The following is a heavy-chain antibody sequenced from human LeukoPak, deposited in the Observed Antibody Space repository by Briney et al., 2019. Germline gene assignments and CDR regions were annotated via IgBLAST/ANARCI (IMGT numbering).Heavy chain of an antibody. CDR1: GFTLSSYW. V-gene: IGHV3-74*01. J-gene: IGHJ5*02. CDR3: AKPSYNSGWFIVS. Sequence: GGSLRLSCAGSGFTLSSYWMHWVRQAPGKGLVWVSRFYSDGSRTNYADSVQGRFTISRDNSKNTLYLHMNSLRAEDTAVYSCAKPSYNSGWFIVSWGQGTLVTVSS. CDR2: FYSDGSRT. D-gene: IGHD6-19*01.